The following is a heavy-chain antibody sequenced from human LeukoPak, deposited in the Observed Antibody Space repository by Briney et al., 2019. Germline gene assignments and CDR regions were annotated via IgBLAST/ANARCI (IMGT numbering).Heavy chain of an antibody. CDR3: ARHGYSYGLNWFDP. D-gene: IGHD5-18*01. J-gene: IGHJ5*02. CDR2: IDPSDSYT. CDR1: GYSFTSYW. Sequence: GESLKISCKGSGYSFTSYWISWVRRMPGKGLEWMGRIDPSDSYTKYSPSFQGHVTISGDESISTAYLQWSSLKASDTAMYYCARHGYSYGLNWFDPWGQGTLVTVSS. V-gene: IGHV5-10-1*01.